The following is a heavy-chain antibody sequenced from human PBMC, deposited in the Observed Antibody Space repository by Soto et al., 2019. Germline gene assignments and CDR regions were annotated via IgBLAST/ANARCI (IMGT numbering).Heavy chain of an antibody. V-gene: IGHV3-72*01. J-gene: IGHJ4*01. CDR2: IRNKANSYTT. Sequence: EVQLVESGGGLVQPGRSLRLSCAAFGFTFSDHYMDWVRQAPGKGLEWVGRIRNKANSYTTEYAVSVKGRFTISRDDSKNLLFLQMYSLNTEDTAVYYCSRSGILPTPYYFAYWGQGTLVTVSS. CDR1: GFTFSDHY. D-gene: IGHD3-3*02. CDR3: SRSGILPTPYYFAY.